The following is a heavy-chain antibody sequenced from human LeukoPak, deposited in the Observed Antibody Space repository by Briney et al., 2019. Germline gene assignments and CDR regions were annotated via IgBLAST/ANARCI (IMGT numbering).Heavy chain of an antibody. CDR1: GFTFSSYS. V-gene: IGHV3-21*01. D-gene: IGHD3-3*01. CDR2: ISSSSSYI. Sequence: GGSLRLSCAASGFTFSSYSMNWVRQAPGKGLEWVSSISSSSSYIYYADSVKGRFTISRDNAKNSLYLQMNSLRAEDTAVYYCARDEGLTIFGVAYFDYWGQGTLVTVSS. J-gene: IGHJ4*02. CDR3: ARDEGLTIFGVAYFDY.